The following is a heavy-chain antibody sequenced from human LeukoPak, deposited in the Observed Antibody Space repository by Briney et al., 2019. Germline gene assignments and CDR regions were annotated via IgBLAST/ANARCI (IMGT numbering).Heavy chain of an antibody. D-gene: IGHD4-17*01. CDR2: ISGSGRST. CDR1: GFTFRDYA. Sequence: GGPLRLSCAASGFTFRDYAMSWVRQAPGEGLEWISTISGSGRSTYYADSVKGRFTISRDNSKNTLYLQMNSLRAEDTAVYYCVKDKNDGDYDYFDYWGQGTLVTVSS. CDR3: VKDKNDGDYDYFDY. J-gene: IGHJ4*02. V-gene: IGHV3-23*01.